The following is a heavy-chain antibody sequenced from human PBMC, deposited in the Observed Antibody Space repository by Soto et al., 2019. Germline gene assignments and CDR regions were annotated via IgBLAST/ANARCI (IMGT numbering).Heavy chain of an antibody. CDR1: GGSFSGYY. D-gene: IGHD6-13*01. Sequence: SETLSLTCAGYGGSFSGYYWSWIRQHPGKGLEWIGEINHSGSTNYNPSLKSRVTTSVDTSKNQFSLKLSSVTAADTAVYYCARSRRLQQQLVQKAFDIWGQGTMVTVSS. CDR3: ARSRRLQQQLVQKAFDI. CDR2: INHSGST. J-gene: IGHJ3*02. V-gene: IGHV4-34*01.